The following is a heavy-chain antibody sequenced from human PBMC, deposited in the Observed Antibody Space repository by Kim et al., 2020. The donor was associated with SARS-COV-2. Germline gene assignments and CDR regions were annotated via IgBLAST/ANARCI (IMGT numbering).Heavy chain of an antibody. Sequence: LKSRATISVDTSKNQFSLKLSSVTAADTAVYYWARDYYDSSGYWWYGMDVWGQGTTVTVSS. D-gene: IGHD3-22*01. V-gene: IGHV4-30-2*04. CDR3: ARDYYDSSGYWWYGMDV. J-gene: IGHJ6*02.